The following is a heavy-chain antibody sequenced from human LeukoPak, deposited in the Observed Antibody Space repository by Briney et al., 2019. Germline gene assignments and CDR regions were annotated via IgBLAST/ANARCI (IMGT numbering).Heavy chain of an antibody. Sequence: GGSLRLSCAASGFTFSSYAMSWVRQAPGKGLEWVSAISGSGGSTYYADSVKGRFTISRDNSKNTLYLQMNSLRAEDTAVYYRAAPGYSSSWYEDYWGQGTLVTVSS. CDR1: GFTFSSYA. CDR2: ISGSGGST. CDR3: AAPGYSSSWYEDY. V-gene: IGHV3-23*01. D-gene: IGHD6-13*01. J-gene: IGHJ4*02.